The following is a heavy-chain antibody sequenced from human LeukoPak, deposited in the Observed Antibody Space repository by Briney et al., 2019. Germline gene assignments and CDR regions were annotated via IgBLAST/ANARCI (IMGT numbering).Heavy chain of an antibody. D-gene: IGHD6-6*01. CDR2: IYTSGST. CDR1: GSSISGYY. Sequence: SETLSLTCSVSGSSISGYYWSWIRQPAGKGLEWIGRIYTSGSTNYNPSLKSRVTISVDTSKNQFSLKLSSVTAADTAVYYCARGLFCSSFLWYFDLWGRGPLGNVSS. J-gene: IGHJ2*01. V-gene: IGHV4-4*07. CDR3: ARGLFCSSFLWYFDL.